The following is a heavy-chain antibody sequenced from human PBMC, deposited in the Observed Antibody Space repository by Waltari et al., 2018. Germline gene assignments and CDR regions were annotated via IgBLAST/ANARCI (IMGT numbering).Heavy chain of an antibody. CDR2: VDPEDGET. J-gene: IGHJ4*02. CDR1: Y. CDR3: ATKFILEVPFDY. Sequence: YMHWVQQAPGKGLEWMGRVDPEDGETIYAEKFQGRVTITADTSTDTAYMELSSLRSEDTAVYYCATKFILEVPFDYWGQGTLVTVSS. D-gene: IGHD2-15*01. V-gene: IGHV1-69-2*01.